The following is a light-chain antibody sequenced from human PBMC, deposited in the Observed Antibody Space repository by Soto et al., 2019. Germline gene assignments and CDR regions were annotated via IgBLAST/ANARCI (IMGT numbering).Light chain of an antibody. CDR1: QSVSSSY. V-gene: IGKV3-20*01. J-gene: IGKJ4*01. CDR3: QKYFDVPFT. CDR2: GAS. Sequence: EIVLTQSPGTLSLSPGERATLSCRASQSVSSSYLAWYQQKPGQAPRLLIYGASSRATGIPDRFSGSGSGTDFTLTISSLEAEDVAFYWCQKYFDVPFTCGGGTKGDIK.